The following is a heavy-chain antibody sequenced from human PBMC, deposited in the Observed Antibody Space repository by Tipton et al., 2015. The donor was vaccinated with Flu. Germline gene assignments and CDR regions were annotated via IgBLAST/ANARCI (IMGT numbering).Heavy chain of an antibody. CDR1: GFTFDDYG. Sequence: SLRLSCAASGFTFDDYGMSWVRQAPGKGLEWVSGINWNGGTTGYADSVKGRFIISRDNAKNSLSLQMNRLRAEDTALYFCARDRTRLASPLDYWGQGTLVTVSS. CDR2: INWNGGTT. D-gene: IGHD3-16*01. V-gene: IGHV3-20*04. J-gene: IGHJ4*02. CDR3: ARDRTRLASPLDY.